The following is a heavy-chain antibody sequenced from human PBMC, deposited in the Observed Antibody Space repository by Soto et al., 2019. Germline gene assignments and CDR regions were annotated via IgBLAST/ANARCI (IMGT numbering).Heavy chain of an antibody. J-gene: IGHJ6*02. Sequence: DSVKVSCKASGYSFTDYHIHWVRQAPGQGLEWLGRINPKSGGTSTAQKFQGWVTMTTDTSISTASMELTRLTSDDTAIYYCARGDSTDCSNGVCSFFYNHDMDVWGQGTTVTVSS. V-gene: IGHV1-2*04. CDR1: GYSFTDYH. CDR3: ARGDSTDCSNGVCSFFYNHDMDV. CDR2: INPKSGGT. D-gene: IGHD2-8*01.